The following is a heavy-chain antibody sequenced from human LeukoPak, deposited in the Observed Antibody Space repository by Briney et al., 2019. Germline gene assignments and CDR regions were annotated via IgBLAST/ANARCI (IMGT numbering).Heavy chain of an antibody. J-gene: IGHJ5*02. V-gene: IGHV3-53*01. Sequence: GGSLRLPCAASGFTVSSNYMSWVRQAPGKGLEWVSVIYSGGSTYYADSVKGRFTISRDNSKNTLYLQMNSLRAEDTAVYYCASGTTGDRDWFDPWGQGTLVTVSS. CDR2: IYSGGST. D-gene: IGHD7-27*01. CDR3: ASGTTGDRDWFDP. CDR1: GFTVSSNY.